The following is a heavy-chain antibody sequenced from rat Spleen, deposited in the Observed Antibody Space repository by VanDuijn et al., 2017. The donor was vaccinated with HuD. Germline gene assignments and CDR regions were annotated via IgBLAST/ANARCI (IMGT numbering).Heavy chain of an antibody. CDR2: ISPGGGST. Sequence: EVQLVESGGDLVQPGRSLKLSCAASGFTFNNYDMAWVRQDSTKGLEWVASISPGGGSTYYRDSVKGRFTVSRDNAKNTLYLQMDSLRSEDTATFYCVRQDTSGYSNWFTYWGQGTLVTVSS. J-gene: IGHJ3*01. V-gene: IGHV5S13*01. CDR1: GFTFNNYD. D-gene: IGHD4-3*01. CDR3: VRQDTSGYSNWFTY.